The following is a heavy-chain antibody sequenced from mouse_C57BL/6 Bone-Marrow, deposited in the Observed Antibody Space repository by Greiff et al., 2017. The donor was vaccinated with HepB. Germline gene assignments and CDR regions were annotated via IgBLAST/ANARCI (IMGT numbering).Heavy chain of an antibody. J-gene: IGHJ1*03. CDR2: IYPGDGDT. CDR3: ALTVVARNWYFDV. V-gene: IGHV1-82*01. D-gene: IGHD1-1*01. CDR1: GYAFSSSW. Sequence: QVQLQQSGPELVKPGASVKISCKASGYAFSSSWMNWVKQRPGKGLEWIGRIYPGDGDTNYNGKFKGKATLTADKSSSTAYMQLSSLTSEDSAVYYCALTVVARNWYFDVWGTGTTVTVSS.